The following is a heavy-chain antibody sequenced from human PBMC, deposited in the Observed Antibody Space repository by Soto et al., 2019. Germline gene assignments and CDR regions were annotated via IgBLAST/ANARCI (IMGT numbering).Heavy chain of an antibody. CDR2: IKSKTDGGTT. V-gene: IGHV3-15*01. Sequence: GGSLRLSCAASGFTFSNAWMSWVRQAPGKGLEWVGRIKSKTDGGTTDYAAPVKGRFTISRDDSKNTPYLQMNSLKTEDTAVYYCTTDIVVVPAATPVWGQGTTVTVSS. D-gene: IGHD2-2*01. CDR3: TTDIVVVPAATPV. J-gene: IGHJ6*02. CDR1: GFTFSNAW.